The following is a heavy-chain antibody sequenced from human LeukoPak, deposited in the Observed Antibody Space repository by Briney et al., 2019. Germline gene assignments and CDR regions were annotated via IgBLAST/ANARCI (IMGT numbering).Heavy chain of an antibody. CDR3: AIETCGSSGFDY. J-gene: IGHJ4*02. V-gene: IGHV1-69*02. Sequence: SVTVSYKPSGGTFSSYTNSWVRQAPGPGLEWGGGFIPILGVANYAQKFQGKVMITSDKSTSTAYMELSSLGSEETAVYYCAIETCGSSGFDYWGQGTLVTVSS. CDR2: FIPILGVA. D-gene: IGHD3-22*01. CDR1: GGTFSSYT.